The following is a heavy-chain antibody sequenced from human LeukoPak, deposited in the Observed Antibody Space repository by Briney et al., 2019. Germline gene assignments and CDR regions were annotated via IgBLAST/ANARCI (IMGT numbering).Heavy chain of an antibody. V-gene: IGHV3-74*01. Sequence: PGGSLRLSCTASGFTFSNYWMHWVRQAPGEGLVWVSRITSDGSSTSHADSVKGRFTISRDNAKNTLYLQMNSLRAEDTAVYCCARDYAVGESFDIWGQGTLVTVSS. J-gene: IGHJ3*02. CDR3: ARDYAVGESFDI. CDR2: ITSDGSST. D-gene: IGHD3-16*01. CDR1: GFTFSNYW.